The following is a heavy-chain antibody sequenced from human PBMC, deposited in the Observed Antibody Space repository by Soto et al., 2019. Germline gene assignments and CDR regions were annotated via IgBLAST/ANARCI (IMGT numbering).Heavy chain of an antibody. Sequence: ASVKVSCKASGHTFTSYDINWVRQAPGQGLEWMGIINPSGGSTSYAQKFQGRVTMTRDTSTSTVYMELSSLRSEDTAVYYCARDVYSSGWYSWGQGTLVTVSS. CDR3: ARDVYSSGWYS. CDR2: INPSGGST. D-gene: IGHD6-19*01. V-gene: IGHV1-46*03. J-gene: IGHJ4*02. CDR1: GHTFTSYD.